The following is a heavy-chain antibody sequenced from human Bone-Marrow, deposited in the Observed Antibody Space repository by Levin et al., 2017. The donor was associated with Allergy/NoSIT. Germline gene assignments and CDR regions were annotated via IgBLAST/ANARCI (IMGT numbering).Heavy chain of an antibody. CDR1: GGSFSGYY. J-gene: IGHJ4*02. CDR2: INHSGST. CDR3: ARGAAGGFDY. D-gene: IGHD3-10*01. V-gene: IGHV4-34*01. Sequence: SETLSLTCAVYGGSFSGYYWSWIRQPPGKGLEWIGEINHSGSTNYNPSLKSRVTISVDTSKNQFSLKLSSVTAADTAVYYCARGAAGGFDYWGQGTLVTVSS.